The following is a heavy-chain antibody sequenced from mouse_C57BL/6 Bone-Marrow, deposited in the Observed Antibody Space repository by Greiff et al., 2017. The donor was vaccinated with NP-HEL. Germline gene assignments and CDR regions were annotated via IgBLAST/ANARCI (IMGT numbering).Heavy chain of an antibody. V-gene: IGHV5-2*01. CDR3: ASYYYGSSYCYFDD. Sequence: EVKLMESGGGLVQPGESLKLSCESNEYEFPSHDMSWVRKTPEKRLEWVAAINSDGGSTYYPDTMERRFIISRDNTKKTLYLQLSSLRSDDNALYYCASYYYGSSYCYFDDWGQGTTLTVSS. J-gene: IGHJ2*01. D-gene: IGHD1-1*01. CDR1: EYEFPSHD. CDR2: INSDGGST.